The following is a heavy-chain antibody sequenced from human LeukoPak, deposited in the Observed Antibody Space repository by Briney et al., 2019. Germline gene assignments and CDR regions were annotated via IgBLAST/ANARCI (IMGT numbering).Heavy chain of an antibody. CDR3: ARDQSGSTTVTVTTDYWYFDV. Sequence: ASVKVSCKASGYRFTSTYMHWVRQAPGQGLEWMGLINPTGTYTKYAQNFQGRVSMTRDTSTSTDYMELRSLTSEDSAVYYCARDQSGSTTVTVTTDYWYFDVWGHGTLVTVSS. J-gene: IGHJ2*01. CDR2: INPTGTYT. D-gene: IGHD4-17*01. CDR1: GYRFTSTY. V-gene: IGHV1-46*01.